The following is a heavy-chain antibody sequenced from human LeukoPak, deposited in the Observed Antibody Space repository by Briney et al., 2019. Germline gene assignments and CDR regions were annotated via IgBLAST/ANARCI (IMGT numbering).Heavy chain of an antibody. D-gene: IGHD3-3*01. Sequence: PGRSLRLSCAASGFTFSSYGMHWVRQAPGKGLEWVAVIWYDGSNKYYADSVKGRFTISRDNSKNTLYLQMNSLRAEDTAVYYCATFYDFWSGYYTPRDYWGQGTLVTVSS. CDR3: ATFYDFWSGYYTPRDY. CDR2: IWYDGSNK. J-gene: IGHJ4*02. V-gene: IGHV3-33*01. CDR1: GFTFSSYG.